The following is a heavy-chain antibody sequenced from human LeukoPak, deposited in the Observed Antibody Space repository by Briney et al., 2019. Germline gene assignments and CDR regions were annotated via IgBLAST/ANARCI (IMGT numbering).Heavy chain of an antibody. Sequence: PSGTLSLTCSVSGGSISSYYWSWIRQPPGKGLECIGYISYSGSTNSNPSLKSRVTISVDTSKNQFSLKLSSVTAADTAVYYCARSGDFWSGYYPLFDYWGQGTLVTVSS. CDR3: ARSGDFWSGYYPLFDY. J-gene: IGHJ4*02. D-gene: IGHD3-3*01. V-gene: IGHV4-59*01. CDR1: GGSISSYY. CDR2: ISYSGST.